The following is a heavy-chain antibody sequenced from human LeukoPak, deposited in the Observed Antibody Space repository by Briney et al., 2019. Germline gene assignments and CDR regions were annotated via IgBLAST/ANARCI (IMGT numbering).Heavy chain of an antibody. CDR3: ARDPGWAAAASYFDY. Sequence: SETLSLTCTVSGGSISSSSYYWGWIRQPPGKGLEWIGSMYYSGSTYYNPSLKSRVTISVDTSKNQFSLKLSSVTAADTAVYYCARDPGWAAAASYFDYWGQGTLVTVSS. CDR2: MYYSGST. V-gene: IGHV4-39*07. J-gene: IGHJ4*02. D-gene: IGHD6-13*01. CDR1: GGSISSSSYY.